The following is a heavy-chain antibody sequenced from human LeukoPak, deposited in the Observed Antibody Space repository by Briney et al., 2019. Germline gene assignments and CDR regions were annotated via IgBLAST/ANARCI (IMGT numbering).Heavy chain of an antibody. D-gene: IGHD2-15*01. CDR2: ISWNSGSI. CDR3: ARELVALD. Sequence: WIRQPPGKGLEWVSGISWNSGSIGYADSVKGRFTISRDNAKNSLYLQMNSLRAEDTAVYYCARELVALDWGQGTLVTVSS. V-gene: IGHV3-9*01. J-gene: IGHJ4*02.